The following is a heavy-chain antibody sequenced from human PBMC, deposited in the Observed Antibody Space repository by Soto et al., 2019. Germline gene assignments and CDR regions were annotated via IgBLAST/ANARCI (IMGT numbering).Heavy chain of an antibody. J-gene: IGHJ6*02. D-gene: IGHD2-2*01. Sequence: SETLSLTCAVYGGSFSGYYWSWIRQPPGKGLEWIGEINHSGSTNYNPSLKSRVTISVDTSKNQFSLKLSSVTAADTAVYYCARGHQYQLLDYYYYGMDVWGQGTTVTVSS. CDR3: ARGHQYQLLDYYYYGMDV. CDR1: GGSFSGYY. V-gene: IGHV4-34*01. CDR2: INHSGST.